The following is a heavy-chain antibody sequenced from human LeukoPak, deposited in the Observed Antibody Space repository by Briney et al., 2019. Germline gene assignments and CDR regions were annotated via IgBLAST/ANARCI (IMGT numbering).Heavy chain of an antibody. CDR1: GYTFTGYY. CDR2: INPNSGGT. CDR3: VSPLNYYYYGMDV. V-gene: IGHV1-2*02. Sequence: PMASVKVSCKASGYTFTGYYMHWVRQAPGQGLEWMGWINPNSGGTNYAQKFQGRVTMTRDTSISTAYMELSRLRSDDTAVYYCVSPLNYYYYGMDVWGQGTTVTVSS. J-gene: IGHJ6*02.